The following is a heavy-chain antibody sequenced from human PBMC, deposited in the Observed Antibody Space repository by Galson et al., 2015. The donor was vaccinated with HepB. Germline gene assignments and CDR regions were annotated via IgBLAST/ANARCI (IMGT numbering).Heavy chain of an antibody. CDR3: ARGGLPRYSSSWYYFDY. V-gene: IGHV3-53*04. CDR1: GFTVSSNY. CDR2: IYSGGST. J-gene: IGHJ4*02. Sequence: SLRLSCAASGFTVSSNYMSWVRQAPGKGLEWVSVIYSGGSTYYADSVKGRFTISRHNSKNTLYLQMNSLRAEDTAVYYCARGGLPRYSSSWYYFDYWGQGTLVTVSP. D-gene: IGHD6-13*01.